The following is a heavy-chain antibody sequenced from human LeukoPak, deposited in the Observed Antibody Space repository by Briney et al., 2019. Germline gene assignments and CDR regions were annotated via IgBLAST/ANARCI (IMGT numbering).Heavy chain of an antibody. D-gene: IGHD6-19*01. J-gene: IGHJ4*02. V-gene: IGHV3-48*01. Sequence: GGSLRLSCAASGFTFSSYSMNWVRQAPGKGLEWVSYISSSSSTIYYADSVKGRFTISSDNAKNSLYLQMNSLRAEDTALYYCARYSSQWSFDSWGQGTLVTVSS. CDR1: GFTFSSYS. CDR3: ARYSSQWSFDS. CDR2: ISSSSSTI.